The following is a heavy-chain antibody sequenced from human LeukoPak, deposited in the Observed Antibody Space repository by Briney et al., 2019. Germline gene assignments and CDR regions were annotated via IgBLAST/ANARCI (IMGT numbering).Heavy chain of an antibody. J-gene: IGHJ4*02. Sequence: GGSLRLSCAGYGITLSELWMNWVRQVPGKGLEWVANIKQDGSEKKYVDSVKGRFTISRDNAKNSVYLQMNSLRGDDTAVYYCVGGYGWLPDYWGQGALVTVSS. CDR2: IKQDGSEK. D-gene: IGHD6-19*01. CDR3: VGGYGWLPDY. V-gene: IGHV3-7*04. CDR1: GITLSELW.